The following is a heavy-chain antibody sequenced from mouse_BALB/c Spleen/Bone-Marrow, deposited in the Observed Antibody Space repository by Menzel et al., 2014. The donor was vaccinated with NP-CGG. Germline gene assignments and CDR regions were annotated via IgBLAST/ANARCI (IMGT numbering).Heavy chain of an antibody. J-gene: IGHJ1*01. CDR1: GYTFTTSG. D-gene: IGHD3-3*01. Sequence: QVQLQQPGAELVKLGTSVKLSCKASGYTFTTSGINWVRQRPEQGLAWIGRIFPGIISTEYNEKFKVKATLTTDKSSSTAYMQLSRLTSEDSAVYFCSRGGYLGGYFDVWGAGTTVTVSS. V-gene: IGHV1-77*01. CDR2: IFPGIIST. CDR3: SRGGYLGGYFDV.